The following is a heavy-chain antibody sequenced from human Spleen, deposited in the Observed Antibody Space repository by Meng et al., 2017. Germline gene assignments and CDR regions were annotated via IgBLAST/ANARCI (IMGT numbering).Heavy chain of an antibody. V-gene: IGHV3-23*04. D-gene: IGHD3-3*01. CDR3: AKGRFRDYFDN. Sequence: EVQLVESGGGVVQPGGSLRLSCAASGFTFSSSGMTWVRQAPGKGPEWVSTISGGGENTHYADSVKGRFTISRDDSRNTVYLQMNSLTAEDTALYYCAKGRFRDYFDNWGQGTLVTVSS. CDR1: GFTFSSSG. CDR2: ISGGGENT. J-gene: IGHJ4*02.